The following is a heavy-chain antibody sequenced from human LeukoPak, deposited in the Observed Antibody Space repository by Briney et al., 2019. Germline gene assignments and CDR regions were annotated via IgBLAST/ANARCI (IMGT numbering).Heavy chain of an antibody. V-gene: IGHV4-34*01. J-gene: IGHJ6*03. Sequence: SETLSLTCAVYGGSFSGYYWSWIRQPPGKGLEWIGEINHSGSTNYNPSLKSRVTISVDTSKNQFSLKLSSVTAADTAVYCCARGRSSMVRGYYYYYMDVWGKGTTVTISS. CDR1: GGSFSGYY. D-gene: IGHD3-10*01. CDR3: ARGRSSMVRGYYYYYMDV. CDR2: INHSGST.